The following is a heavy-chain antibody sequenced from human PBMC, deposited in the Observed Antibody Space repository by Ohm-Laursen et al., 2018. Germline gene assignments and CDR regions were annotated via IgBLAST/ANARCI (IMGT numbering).Heavy chain of an antibody. J-gene: IGHJ4*02. CDR3: AKAMYYYDSSGYFPCADY. Sequence: SLRLSCTATGFTFSDYYMSWIRQAPGKGLEWVSAISGSGGSTYYADSVKGRFTISRDNSKNTLYLQMNSLRAEDTAVYYCAKAMYYYDSSGYFPCADYWGQGTLVTVSS. D-gene: IGHD3-22*01. V-gene: IGHV3-23*01. CDR2: ISGSGGST. CDR1: GFTFSDYY.